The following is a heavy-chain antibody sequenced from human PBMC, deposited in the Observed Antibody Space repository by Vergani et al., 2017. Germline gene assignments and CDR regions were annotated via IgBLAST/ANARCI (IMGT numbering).Heavy chain of an antibody. CDR3: ARTVTIDRNTRYARPPAKYYYMDV. CDR1: GGSFSGYY. Sequence: QVQLQQWGAGLLKPSETLSLTCAVYGGSFSGYYWSWIRQPPGKGLEWIGEINHSGSTNYNPSLKRRVTISVDTSKNQFTLKLSSVTAADTAVYYCARTVTIDRNTRYARPPAKYYYMDVWGKGTTVTVSS. CDR2: INHSGST. D-gene: IGHD3-16*02. V-gene: IGHV4-34*01. J-gene: IGHJ6*03.